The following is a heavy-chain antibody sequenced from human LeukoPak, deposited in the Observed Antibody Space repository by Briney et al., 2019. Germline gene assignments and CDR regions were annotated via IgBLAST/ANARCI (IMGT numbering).Heavy chain of an antibody. CDR1: GYTFTSYY. J-gene: IGHJ6*03. D-gene: IGHD4-23*01. V-gene: IGHV1-46*01. Sequence: SSVKVSCKASGYTFTSYYMHWVRQAPGQGLEWMGIINPSGGSTSYAQKFQGRVTMTRDTSTSTVYMELSSLRSEDTAVYYCARAPSRPKDYGGNVYYYYYMDVWGKGTTVTVSS. CDR2: INPSGGST. CDR3: ARAPSRPKDYGGNVYYYYYMDV.